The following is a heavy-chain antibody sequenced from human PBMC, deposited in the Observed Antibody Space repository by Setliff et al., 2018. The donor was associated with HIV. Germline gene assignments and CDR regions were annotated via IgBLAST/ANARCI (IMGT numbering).Heavy chain of an antibody. Sequence: ASVKVSCKASGYTFTGYYMHWVRQAPGQGLEWMGIINPSGGSTSYAQKFQGRVTMTRDTSTSTVYMELSSLRSEDTAVYYCARNPRIAVAGTDYYYYMDVWGKGTTVTVS. CDR1: GYTFTGYY. J-gene: IGHJ6*03. CDR2: INPSGGST. V-gene: IGHV1-46*01. CDR3: ARNPRIAVAGTDYYYYMDV. D-gene: IGHD6-19*01.